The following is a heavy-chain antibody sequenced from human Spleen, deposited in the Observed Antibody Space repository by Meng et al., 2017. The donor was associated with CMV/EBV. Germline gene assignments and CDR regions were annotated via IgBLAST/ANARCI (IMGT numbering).Heavy chain of an antibody. V-gene: IGHV4-34*01. D-gene: IGHD3-22*01. J-gene: IGHJ4*02. Sequence: QVQLQQGGAGLLKPSETLSLTCAVYGGSFSGYYWSWIRQPPGKGLEWIGEINHSGSTNYNPSLKSRVTISVDTSKNQFSLKLSSVTAADTAVYYCARSYSSGYYLADAFDYWGQGTLVTVSS. CDR1: GGSFSGYY. CDR2: INHSGST. CDR3: ARSYSSGYYLADAFDY.